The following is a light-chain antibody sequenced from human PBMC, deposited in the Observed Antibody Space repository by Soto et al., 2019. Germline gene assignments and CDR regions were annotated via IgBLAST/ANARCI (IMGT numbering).Light chain of an antibody. CDR2: DAS. CDR1: QSVSSH. J-gene: IGKJ2*01. Sequence: EIVLTQSPATLSLSPGERATLSCRASQSVSSHLAWYQQKPGQAPRLLIYDASNRATGIPARFSGSGSGTDFTLTISSLEPEDFAVYYCHQRSNWPPYTFGQGTKLDIK. V-gene: IGKV3-11*01. CDR3: HQRSNWPPYT.